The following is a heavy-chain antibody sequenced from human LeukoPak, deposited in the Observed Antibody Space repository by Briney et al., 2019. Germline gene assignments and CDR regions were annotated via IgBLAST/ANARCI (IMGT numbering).Heavy chain of an antibody. CDR1: GFTFSSYA. D-gene: IGHD5-18*01. CDR3: AKGPGYNYSPYYFDY. V-gene: IGHV3-23*01. J-gene: IGHJ4*02. Sequence: GGSLRLSCTASGFTFSSYAMSWVRQAPGKGLEWVSTNSGSGAGTYYTDSVKGRFTISRDNSRNTLSLQMNTLRAEDTAVFYCAKGPGYNYSPYYFDYWGQGTLVTVSS. CDR2: NSGSGAGT.